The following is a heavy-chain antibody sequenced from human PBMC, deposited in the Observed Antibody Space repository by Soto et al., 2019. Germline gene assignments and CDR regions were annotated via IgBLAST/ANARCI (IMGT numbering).Heavy chain of an antibody. CDR2: IWYDGSNK. V-gene: IGHV3-33*01. D-gene: IGHD5-12*01. CDR3: ARAYSGYDFYYYYGMDV. Sequence: QVQLVESGGGVVQPGRSLRLSCAASGFTFSSYGMHWVRQAPGKGPEWVAVIWYDGSNKYYADSVKGRFTISRDNSKNTLYLQMNSLRAEDTAVYYCARAYSGYDFYYYYGMDVWGQGITATVSS. J-gene: IGHJ6*02. CDR1: GFTFSSYG.